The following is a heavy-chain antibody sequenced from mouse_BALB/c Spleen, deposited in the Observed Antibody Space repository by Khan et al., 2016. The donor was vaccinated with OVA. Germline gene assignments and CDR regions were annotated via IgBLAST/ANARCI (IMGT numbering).Heavy chain of an antibody. CDR2: TYPGGGYT. D-gene: IGHD3-1*01. Sequence: VQLQESGAELVRPGTSVKMSCKAAGYTFTNYWIGWVKQRPGHGLEWIGDTYPGGGYTNYNEKFKGKATLTADTSSSTAYMQLSGLTSEDSDIYYCVRRGAARATWDYFDYWGQGTTLTVSS. CDR3: VRRGAARATWDYFDY. V-gene: IGHV1-63*02. J-gene: IGHJ2*01. CDR1: GYTFTNYW.